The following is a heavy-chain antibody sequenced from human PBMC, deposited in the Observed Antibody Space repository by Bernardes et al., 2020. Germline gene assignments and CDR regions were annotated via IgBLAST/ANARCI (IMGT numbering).Heavy chain of an antibody. CDR3: ANARWYGNAFDI. V-gene: IGHV3-23*01. J-gene: IGHJ3*02. CDR1: GFTFSSYA. D-gene: IGHD6-13*01. Sequence: GGSLRLSCAASGFTFSSYAMSWVRQAPGKGLEWVSAISGSGGSTYYADSVKGRFTISRDNSKNTLYLQMNSLRAEDTAVYYCANARWYGNAFDIWGQGTRVTVSS. CDR2: ISGSGGST.